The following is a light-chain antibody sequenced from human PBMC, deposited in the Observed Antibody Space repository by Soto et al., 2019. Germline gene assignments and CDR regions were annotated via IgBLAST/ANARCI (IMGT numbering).Light chain of an antibody. CDR1: QSVSSY. Sequence: EIVLTQSPGTLSLSPGERATLSCRASQSVSSYLAWYQQKPGQAPRLLIYDASNRATGIPARFSGSGSGTDFTLTISSLEPEDFAVYYCQQRSNWPPFTFGQGTRLEL. J-gene: IGKJ5*01. CDR3: QQRSNWPPFT. V-gene: IGKV3-11*01. CDR2: DAS.